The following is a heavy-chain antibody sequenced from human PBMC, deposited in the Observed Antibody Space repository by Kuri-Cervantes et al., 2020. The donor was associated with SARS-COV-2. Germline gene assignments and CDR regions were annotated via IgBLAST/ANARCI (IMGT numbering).Heavy chain of an antibody. CDR2: ISAYNGNT. D-gene: IGHD3-22*01. CDR3: ARDSPSYYYDSSGLPTP. CDR1: GYTPTSYG. V-gene: IGHV1-18*01. Sequence: ASVKVSCKASGYTPTSYGISWVRQAPGQGLEWMGWISAYNGNTNYAQKLQGRVTMTTDTSTSTAYMELRSLRSDDTAVYYCARDSPSYYYDSSGLPTPWGQGTLVTVSS. J-gene: IGHJ5*02.